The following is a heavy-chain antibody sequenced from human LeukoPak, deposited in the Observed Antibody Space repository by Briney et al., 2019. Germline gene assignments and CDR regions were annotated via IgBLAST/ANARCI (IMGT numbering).Heavy chain of an antibody. V-gene: IGHV1-69*05. J-gene: IGHJ6*03. CDR2: IIPIFGTA. CDR1: GGTFSSYA. D-gene: IGHD1-7*01. CDR3: ARVGELRRYYYYYMDV. Sequence: SVKVSCKASGGTFSSYAISWVRQAPGQGLEWMGGIIPIFGTANYAQKFQGRVTITTDESTSTAYMELSSLRSEDTAVYYCARVGELRRYYYYYMDVWGKGTTVTVSS.